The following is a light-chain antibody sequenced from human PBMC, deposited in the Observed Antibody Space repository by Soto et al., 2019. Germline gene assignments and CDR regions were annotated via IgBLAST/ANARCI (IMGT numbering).Light chain of an antibody. CDR1: QSISSW. CDR3: QQYNSYSWT. CDR2: DAS. Sequence: IPMTPSPPTLSASAGDRVTITCRASQSISSWLAWYQQKPGKAPKLLIYDASSLESGVPSRFSGSGSGTEFTLTISSLQPDDFATYYCQQYNSYSWTLGQGPKVDI. J-gene: IGKJ1*01. V-gene: IGKV1-5*01.